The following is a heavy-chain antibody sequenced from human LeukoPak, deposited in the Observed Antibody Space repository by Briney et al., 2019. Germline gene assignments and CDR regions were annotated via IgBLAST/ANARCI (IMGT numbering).Heavy chain of an antibody. V-gene: IGHV3-30*02. CDR1: GFTFSSYG. Sequence: PGGSLRLSCAASGFTFSSYGMHWVRQAPGKGLEWVAFIRYGGSNKYYADSVKGRFTISRDNSKNTLYLQMNSLRAEDTAVYYCAKGNYYDSSGYSFDYWGQGTLVTV. CDR3: AKGNYYDSSGYSFDY. D-gene: IGHD3-22*01. CDR2: IRYGGSNK. J-gene: IGHJ4*02.